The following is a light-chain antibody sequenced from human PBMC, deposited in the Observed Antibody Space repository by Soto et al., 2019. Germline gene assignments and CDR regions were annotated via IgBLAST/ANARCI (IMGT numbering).Light chain of an antibody. J-gene: IGKJ1*01. CDR2: MGS. V-gene: IGKV2-28*01. CDR1: QSLLHSNGFNY. Sequence: EIVMTQSPLSLPVTPGEPASISCRSSQSLLHSNGFNYLDWYLQKPGQSPQLLIYMGSNRASGVPDRFSGSGSGTDFTLKISRVEAEDVGVYYCMQAVQTPWTFGQGTKVEFK. CDR3: MQAVQTPWT.